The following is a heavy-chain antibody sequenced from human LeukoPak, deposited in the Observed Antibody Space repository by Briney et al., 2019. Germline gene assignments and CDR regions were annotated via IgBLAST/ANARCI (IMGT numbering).Heavy chain of an antibody. Sequence: GASVKVSCKASGYDFTKYAVQWVRQAPGQRLEWMGWIDAGNGRTKYSQDFQGRVTITRDTSASIAYMELSSLRSDDMAVYYCARGPEWLVALFDYWGQGTLVTVSS. CDR1: GYDFTKYA. CDR2: IDAGNGRT. D-gene: IGHD6-19*01. CDR3: ARGPEWLVALFDY. J-gene: IGHJ4*02. V-gene: IGHV1-3*03.